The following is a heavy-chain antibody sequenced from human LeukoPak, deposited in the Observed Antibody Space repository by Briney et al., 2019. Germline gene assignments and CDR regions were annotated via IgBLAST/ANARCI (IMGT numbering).Heavy chain of an antibody. J-gene: IGHJ4*02. CDR3: TTVRRWEPDY. D-gene: IGHD1-26*01. Sequence: PGGSLRLSCAASGFTLGNAWMTWVRQAPGKGLEWVGRLKSKSDGGTADCAAPVKGRFTISRDDSGNTLYLQMNSLKTEDTAVYYCTTVRRWEPDYWGQGTLVTVSS. V-gene: IGHV3-15*01. CDR1: GFTLGNAW. CDR2: LKSKSDGGTA.